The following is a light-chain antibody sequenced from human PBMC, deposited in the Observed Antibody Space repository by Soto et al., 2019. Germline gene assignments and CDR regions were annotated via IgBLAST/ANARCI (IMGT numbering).Light chain of an antibody. CDR3: HQYGSSPRT. Sequence: VLTPSPATLSLSPGERATLSCRASQSGSSSFLAWYQQKHGQAPRLLIYGAFSRATGIPDSFSGSGSGTDFSLTISRLEPEDFAVYYCHQYGSSPRTFGPGTTVDI. CDR2: GAF. V-gene: IGKV3-20*01. CDR1: QSGSSSF. J-gene: IGKJ3*01.